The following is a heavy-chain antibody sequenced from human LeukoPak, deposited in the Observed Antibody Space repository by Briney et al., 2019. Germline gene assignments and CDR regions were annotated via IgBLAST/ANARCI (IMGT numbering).Heavy chain of an antibody. J-gene: IGHJ6*03. Sequence: GGSLRLSCAASGFTFSGSAMHWVRQASGKGLEWVGRIRSKANSYATAYAASVKGRFTISRDDSKNTAYLQMNSLKTEDTAVYYCTRHSESTMAVNTKCYYYMDVWGKGTTVTVSS. CDR2: IRSKANSYAT. V-gene: IGHV3-73*01. CDR1: GFTFSGSA. CDR3: TRHSESTMAVNTKCYYYMDV. D-gene: IGHD3-10*01.